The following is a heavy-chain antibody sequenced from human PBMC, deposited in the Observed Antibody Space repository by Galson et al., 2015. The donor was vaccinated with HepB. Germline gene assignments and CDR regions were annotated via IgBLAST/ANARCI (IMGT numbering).Heavy chain of an antibody. V-gene: IGHV5-51*03. CDR1: GYSFATQW. CDR3: ARSLRCCTSRCRGGHGFDN. Sequence: QSGAEVKKPGESLKISCKSSGYSFATQWLGWVRQMPGKRLEWVGWIYPGDSNTKYRQSFQGQVTISADKSISTAYLQWNSLKAADTALYYCARSLRCCTSRCRGGHGFDNWGQGTMVTVSS. D-gene: IGHD2-8*01. J-gene: IGHJ3*02. CDR2: IYPGDSNT.